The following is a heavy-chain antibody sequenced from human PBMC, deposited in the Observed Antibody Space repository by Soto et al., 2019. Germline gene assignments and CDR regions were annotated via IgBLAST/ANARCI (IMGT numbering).Heavy chain of an antibody. CDR3: ARTSLVVAAATREDY. CDR1: GFTFSSYW. Sequence: EVQLVESGGGLVQPGGSLRLSCAASGFTFSSYWMHWVRQAPGKGLVWVSRINSDGSSTSYADPVKGRFTISRDNAKNTLYLQMNSLRAEDTVVYYCARTSLVVAAATREDYWGQGTLVTVSS. D-gene: IGHD2-15*01. CDR2: INSDGSST. J-gene: IGHJ4*02. V-gene: IGHV3-74*01.